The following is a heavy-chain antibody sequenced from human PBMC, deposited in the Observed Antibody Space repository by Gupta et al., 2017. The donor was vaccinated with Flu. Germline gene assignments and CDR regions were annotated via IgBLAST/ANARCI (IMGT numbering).Heavy chain of an antibody. V-gene: IGHV3-48*03. CDR2: IRRTDVT. Sequence: EGQLVESGGGLVPPGGSLRRSCAASVFTFSYSVLSWFRLAPGTGLRWVSYIRRTDVTYYTDSVKGRFTITRDNSKNAVYMQMNNLRDGDTAFYYCARGHWDFWGQGTLVTVSS. CDR1: VFTFSYSV. CDR3: ARGHWDF. J-gene: IGHJ4*02.